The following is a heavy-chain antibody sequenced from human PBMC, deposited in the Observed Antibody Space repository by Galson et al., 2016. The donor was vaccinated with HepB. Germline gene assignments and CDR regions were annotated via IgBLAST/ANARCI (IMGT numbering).Heavy chain of an antibody. J-gene: IGHJ5*01. V-gene: IGHV3-64D*06. CDR2: ITIYGGRT. Sequence: LRLSCAASGFPFSSYAMYWVRQAPGKGLEFVSAITIYGGRTHYADSVKGRFTISRDDSKNTLNLQMSRLRTEDTAVYYCVRGRVNDFWSGYTERATHSFDSWGQGNLVTVSS. CDR3: VRGRVNDFWSGYTERATHSFDS. D-gene: IGHD3-3*01. CDR1: GFPFSSYA.